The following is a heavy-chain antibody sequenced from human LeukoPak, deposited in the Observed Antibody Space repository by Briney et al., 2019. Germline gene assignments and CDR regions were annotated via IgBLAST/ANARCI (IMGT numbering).Heavy chain of an antibody. D-gene: IGHD5-12*01. V-gene: IGHV4-4*02. Sequence: SGTLSLTCDVSGGSISNTNWWSWVRQPPGQGLEWIGEVSLAGQTNYNPSLKSRVTISVDTSKNQFSLKLSSVTAADTAVYYCANSGYAKRRYYFDYWGQGTLVTVSS. CDR1: GGSISNTNW. CDR2: VSLAGQT. CDR3: ANSGYAKRRYYFDY. J-gene: IGHJ4*02.